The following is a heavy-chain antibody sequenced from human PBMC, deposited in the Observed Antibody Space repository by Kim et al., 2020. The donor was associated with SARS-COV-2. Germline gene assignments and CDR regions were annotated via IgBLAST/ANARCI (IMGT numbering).Heavy chain of an antibody. D-gene: IGHD1-26*01. CDR3: ARTVLWELRGFDY. J-gene: IGHJ4*02. Sequence: YAQGFTGRFVFSLDTSVSTAYLQISSLKAEDTAVYYCARTVLWELRGFDYWGQGTLVTVSS. V-gene: IGHV7-4-1*02.